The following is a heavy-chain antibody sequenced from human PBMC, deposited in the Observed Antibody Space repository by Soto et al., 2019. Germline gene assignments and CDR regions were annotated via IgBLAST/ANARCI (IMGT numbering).Heavy chain of an antibody. V-gene: IGHV3-48*03. D-gene: IGHD2-2*01. Sequence: GGSLRLSCAASRFTFSTYEMIWVRQAPGKGLEWVSYISSSGNTVYYADSVKGRFTISRDNTRNSLYLQMNSLRDEDTALYYCVRYCSSTLCNGVATRTFDYWGQGTLVTVSS. CDR2: ISSSGNTV. CDR3: VRYCSSTLCNGVATRTFDY. J-gene: IGHJ4*02. CDR1: RFTFSTYE.